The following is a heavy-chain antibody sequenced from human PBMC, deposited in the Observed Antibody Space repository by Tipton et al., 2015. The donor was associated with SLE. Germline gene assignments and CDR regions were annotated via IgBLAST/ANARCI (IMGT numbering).Heavy chain of an antibody. CDR1: GDSFSNHF. D-gene: IGHD4-11*01. V-gene: IGHV4-59*11. CDR2: MYRSGTT. Sequence: TLSLTCTVSGDSFSNHFWSWIRQPPGKGLEWIGYMYRSGTTKYNPSLKSRVTISVDTSKSQFSLKLTSATAADTALYYCARGPDYSNYYFYRMDVWGQGTTVTVSS. CDR3: ARGPDYSNYYFYRMDV. J-gene: IGHJ6*02.